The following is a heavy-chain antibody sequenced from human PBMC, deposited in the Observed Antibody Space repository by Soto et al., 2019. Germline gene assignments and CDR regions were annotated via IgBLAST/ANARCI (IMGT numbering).Heavy chain of an antibody. CDR2: IKQDGSEK. V-gene: IGHV3-7*01. J-gene: IGHJ6*02. D-gene: IGHD3-22*01. Sequence: PGGSLRLSCAASGFTFSSYWMSWVRQAPGKGLEWLANIKQDGSEKYYVDSVKGRFTISRDNAKNSLYLQMNSLRAEDTAVYYCARDPGYYYDSSGYPTSLVPGVLQKEDYGMDVWGQGTTVTVSS. CDR3: ARDPGYYYDSSGYPTSLVPGVLQKEDYGMDV. CDR1: GFTFSSYW.